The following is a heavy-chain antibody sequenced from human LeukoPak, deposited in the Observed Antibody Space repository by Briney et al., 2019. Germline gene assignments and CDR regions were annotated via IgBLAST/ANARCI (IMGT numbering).Heavy chain of an antibody. CDR3: ARAQRRGYSSGCTGY. J-gene: IGHJ4*02. CDR2: INPNSGDT. V-gene: IGHV1-2*02. CDR1: GYTLTGFY. Sequence: ASVKVSCKASGYTLTGFYMHWVRQGPGQGLEWMGWINPNSGDTHYAQKFQGRVTMTRDTSINTAYMELSRLRSDDTAVYYCARAQRRGYSSGCTGYWGQGTLVTVSS. D-gene: IGHD6-19*01.